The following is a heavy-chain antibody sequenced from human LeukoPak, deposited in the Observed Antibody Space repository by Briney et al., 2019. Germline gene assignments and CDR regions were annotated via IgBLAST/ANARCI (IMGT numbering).Heavy chain of an antibody. V-gene: IGHV3-66*01. CDR3: ARDSSSYYFDY. J-gene: IGHJ4*02. CDR1: GFTVTSNH. CDR2: IYTGGTT. D-gene: IGHD6-6*01. Sequence: GGSLRLSCAASGFTVTSNHMNWVRQAPGKGLEWVSIIYTGGTTHYADSLKDRFTISRDDSKNTLYLQMNSLRAEDTAVYYCARDSSSYYFDYWGQGTLVTVPS.